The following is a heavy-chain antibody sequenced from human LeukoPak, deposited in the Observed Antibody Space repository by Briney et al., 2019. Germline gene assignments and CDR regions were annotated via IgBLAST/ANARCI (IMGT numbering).Heavy chain of an antibody. CDR3: ARSLLWFGELFSL. J-gene: IGHJ4*02. CDR1: GFTISSHS. D-gene: IGHD3-10*01. CDR2: ISSSSSNI. V-gene: IGHV3-48*01. Sequence: GGSLRLSCAASGFTISSHSMNWVRQASGKGLEWVSYISSSSSNIYYADSVKGRFTISKDNVKNSLYLQMNSLRAEDTAVYYCARSLLWFGELFSLWGQGTLVTVSS.